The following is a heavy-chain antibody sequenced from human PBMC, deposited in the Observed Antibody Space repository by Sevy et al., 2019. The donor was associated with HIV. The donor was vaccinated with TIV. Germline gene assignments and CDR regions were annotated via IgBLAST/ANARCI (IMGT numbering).Heavy chain of an antibody. Sequence: SVKVSCKASGGTFSSYAISWVRQAPGQGLEWMGGIIPIFGTANYAQKFQGRVTITADESTRTAYMELSSLRSEDTAVYYCARVEGIAAAGAAFDIWGQGTMVTVSS. CDR3: ARVEGIAAAGAAFDI. J-gene: IGHJ3*02. CDR2: IIPIFGTA. CDR1: GGTFSSYA. D-gene: IGHD6-13*01. V-gene: IGHV1-69*13.